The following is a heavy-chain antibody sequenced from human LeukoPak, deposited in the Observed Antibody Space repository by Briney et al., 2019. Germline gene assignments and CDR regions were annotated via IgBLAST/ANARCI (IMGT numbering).Heavy chain of an antibody. Sequence: GGSLRLSCAASGFPFSTYGMHWVRKAPGKGLEWVAVISYDGSNKYYADSVKGRFTISRDNSKNTVYLQMNSLRAEDTAVYYCAKDMALVVVTDNGMDVWDQGTTVTVSS. CDR2: ISYDGSNK. V-gene: IGHV3-30*18. CDR3: AKDMALVVVTDNGMDV. D-gene: IGHD2-21*02. J-gene: IGHJ6*02. CDR1: GFPFSTYG.